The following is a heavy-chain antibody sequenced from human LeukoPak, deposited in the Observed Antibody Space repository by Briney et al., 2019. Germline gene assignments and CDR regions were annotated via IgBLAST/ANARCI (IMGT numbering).Heavy chain of an antibody. CDR1: GYTFTGYY. D-gene: IGHD6-19*01. J-gene: IGHJ4*02. CDR3: ARQEQWLTKEYYFDY. Sequence: ASVRVSCKASGYTFTGYYMHWVRQAPGQGLEWMGWINPNSGGTNYAQKLQGRVTMTTDTSTSTAYMELRSLRSDDTAVYYCARQEQWLTKEYYFDYWGQGTLVTVSS. CDR2: INPNSGGT. V-gene: IGHV1-2*02.